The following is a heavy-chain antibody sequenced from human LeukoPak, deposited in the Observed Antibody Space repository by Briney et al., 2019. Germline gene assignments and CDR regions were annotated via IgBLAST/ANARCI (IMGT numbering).Heavy chain of an antibody. J-gene: IGHJ4*02. CDR3: ARDKSGDGDLDY. CDR2: IYYSGST. CDR1: GGSISSYY. V-gene: IGHV4-59*01. Sequence: SETLSLTCPVSGGSISSYYWSWVRQPPGKGLEWIGYIYYSGSTNYNPSLKSRVTISVDTSKNQFSLKLSSVTAADTAVYYCARDKSGDGDLDYWGQGTLVTVSS. D-gene: IGHD4-17*01.